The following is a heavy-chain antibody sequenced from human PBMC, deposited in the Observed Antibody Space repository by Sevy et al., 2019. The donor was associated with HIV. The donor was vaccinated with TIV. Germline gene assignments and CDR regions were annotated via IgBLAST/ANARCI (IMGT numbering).Heavy chain of an antibody. D-gene: IGHD3-3*01. CDR3: APMGRGYYFYFEL. J-gene: IGHJ4*02. V-gene: IGHV4-39*02. CDR2: IHYSGST. CDR1: GGSFSTSYY. Sequence: SETLSLTCTVSGGSFSTSYYWGWVRQPPGKGPEWIGCIHYSGSTYYNPSLKRRVTISVDTSKNSFSLKLSSVTAADTAVYYCAPMGRGYYFYFELWGQETLVTVSS.